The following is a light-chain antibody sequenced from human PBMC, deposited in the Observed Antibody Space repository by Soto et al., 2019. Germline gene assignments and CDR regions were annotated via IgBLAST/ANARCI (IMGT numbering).Light chain of an antibody. CDR1: SSNIGSNT. Sequence: QSVLTQPPPASGTPGQRVTISCSGSSSNIGSNTVNWYQQLPGTAPKLLIYSNNQRPSGVPDRFSGSKSGTSASLAISGLQSEDEADYYCAAWEDSLNAWVFGGGTKLTVL. CDR3: AAWEDSLNAWV. J-gene: IGLJ3*02. CDR2: SNN. V-gene: IGLV1-44*01.